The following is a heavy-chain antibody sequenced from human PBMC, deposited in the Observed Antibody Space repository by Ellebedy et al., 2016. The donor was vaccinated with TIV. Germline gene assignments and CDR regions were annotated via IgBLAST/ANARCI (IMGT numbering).Heavy chain of an antibody. D-gene: IGHD6-19*01. CDR3: ARDVPGYSVGWHADH. Sequence: GESLKISXKGSGYNFTNYGITWVRQAPGQGLEWMGWISAYNGNTNNAQKFQGRVTMTTDTSTSTAYMELRSLRSDDTAVYYCARDVPGYSVGWHADHWGQGTLVTVSS. J-gene: IGHJ4*02. CDR1: GYNFTNYG. V-gene: IGHV1-18*04. CDR2: ISAYNGNT.